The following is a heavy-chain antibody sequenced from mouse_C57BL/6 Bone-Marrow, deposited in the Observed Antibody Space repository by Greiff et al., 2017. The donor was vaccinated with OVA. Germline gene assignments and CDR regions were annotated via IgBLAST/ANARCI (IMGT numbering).Heavy chain of an antibody. V-gene: IGHV5-16*01. J-gene: IGHJ1*03. Sequence: DVHLVESEGGLVQPGSSMKLSCTASGFTFSDYYMAWVRQVPEKGLEWVANINYDGSSTYYLDSLKSRFIISRDNAKNILYLQMSSLKSEDTATYYCASLYYYGSSWYFDVWGTGTTVTVSS. CDR2: INYDGSST. CDR3: ASLYYYGSSWYFDV. D-gene: IGHD1-1*01. CDR1: GFTFSDYY.